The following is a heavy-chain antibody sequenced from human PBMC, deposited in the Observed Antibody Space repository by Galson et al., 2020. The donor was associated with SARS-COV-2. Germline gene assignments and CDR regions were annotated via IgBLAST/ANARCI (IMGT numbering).Heavy chain of an antibody. CDR2: VYPSGTT. Sequence: SETLSLTCTVSGYSVSTTNYWGWVRQPPGRGLEWIGSVYPSGTTYYNPSLKSRVTISVDTSNNQFSLRLDSVTAADTALYYCARQGVNMMVVVTVSGWYFDVWGRVTLVTVSS. CDR1: GYSVSTTNY. V-gene: IGHV4-38-2*02. CDR3: ARQGVNMMVVVTVSGWYFDV. D-gene: IGHD3-22*01. J-gene: IGHJ2*01.